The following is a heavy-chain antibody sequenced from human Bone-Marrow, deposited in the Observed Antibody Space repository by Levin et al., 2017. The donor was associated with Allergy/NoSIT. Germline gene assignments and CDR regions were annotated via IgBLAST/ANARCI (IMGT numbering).Heavy chain of an antibody. D-gene: IGHD2-2*01. CDR3: ARDFNEPIVLVPAAMGHGRYYYYDYGMDG. Sequence: AGGSLRLSCAASGFTFSSYWMSWVRQAPGKGLEWVANIKQDGSEKYYVDSVKGRFTISRDNAKNSLYLQMNSLRAEDTAVYYCARDFNEPIVLVPAAMGHGRYYYYDYGMDGWGQGTTVTVSS. J-gene: IGHJ6*02. CDR2: IKQDGSEK. CDR1: GFTFSSYW. V-gene: IGHV3-7*01.